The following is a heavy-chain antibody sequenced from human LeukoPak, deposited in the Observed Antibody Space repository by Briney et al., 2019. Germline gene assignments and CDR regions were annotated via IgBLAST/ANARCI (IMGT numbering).Heavy chain of an antibody. Sequence: SQALSLTCTVSSGSISSGSYYWSWIRQPAGKGLEWIGRIYTSGSTNYNPSLKSRVTISVDTSKNEFSLKLSSVTAADTAVYYCASGYYYRGDYWGQGTLVTVSS. J-gene: IGHJ4*02. V-gene: IGHV4-61*02. CDR1: SGSISSGSYY. CDR3: ASGYYYRGDY. CDR2: IYTSGST. D-gene: IGHD3-22*01.